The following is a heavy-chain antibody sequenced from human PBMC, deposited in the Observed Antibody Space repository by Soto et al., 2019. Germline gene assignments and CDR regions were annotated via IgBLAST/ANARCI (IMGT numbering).Heavy chain of an antibody. CDR3: ARGSQGPYCGGDCYLAFDI. D-gene: IGHD2-21*02. V-gene: IGHV1-3*01. CDR1: GYTFTSYA. J-gene: IGHJ3*02. Sequence: GASVKVSCKASGYTFTSYAMHWVRQAPGQRLEWMGWINAGNGNTKYSQKFQGRVTITRDTSASTAYMELSSLRSEDTAVFYCARGSQGPYCGGDCYLAFDIWGQGTMVTVSS. CDR2: INAGNGNT.